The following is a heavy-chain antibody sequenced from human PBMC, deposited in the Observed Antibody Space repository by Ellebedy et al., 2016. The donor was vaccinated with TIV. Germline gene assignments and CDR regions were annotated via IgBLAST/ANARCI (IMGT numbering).Heavy chain of an antibody. J-gene: IGHJ5*02. D-gene: IGHD1-26*01. CDR2: INHSGST. CDR3: ARGWRVGATMRMYWFDP. Sequence: MPSETLSLTFAVYGGSFSGYYWSWIRQPPGKGLEWIGEINHSGSTNYNPSLKSRVTMSVDTSKTQFSLKLSSVTAADTGVYYCARGWRVGATMRMYWFDPWGQGTLVTVSS. CDR1: GGSFSGYY. V-gene: IGHV4-34*01.